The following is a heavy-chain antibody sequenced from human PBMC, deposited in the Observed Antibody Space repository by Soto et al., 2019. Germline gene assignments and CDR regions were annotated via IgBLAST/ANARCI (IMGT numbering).Heavy chain of an antibody. J-gene: IGHJ4*02. V-gene: IGHV2-5*02. CDR2: IYWDDDK. D-gene: IGHD5-12*01. CDR3: ARSRGGYKYNFDY. CDR1: RFSLSTSGVG. Sequence: QITLKESGPTLVKPTQTLTLTCTFSRFSLSTSGVGVGWIRQPPGKALEWLALIYWDDDKRYSPSLKSSLTITKDTSKNQLVLKMTNMEPVDTATYYCARSRGGYKYNFDYWGQGTLVTVSS.